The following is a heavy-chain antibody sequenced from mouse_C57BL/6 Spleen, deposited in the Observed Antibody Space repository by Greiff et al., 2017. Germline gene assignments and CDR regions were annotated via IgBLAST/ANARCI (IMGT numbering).Heavy chain of an antibody. D-gene: IGHD2-2*01. CDR2: IYPGSGST. CDR3: VIYYGYDGAWFAY. J-gene: IGHJ3*01. Sequence: QVQLQQPGAELVKPGASVKMSCKASGYTFTSYWITWVKQRPGQGLEWTGDIYPGSGSTNYNEKFKSKATLTVDTSSSTAYMQLSSLTSEDSAVYYCVIYYGYDGAWFAYWGQGTLVTVSA. V-gene: IGHV1-55*01. CDR1: GYTFTSYW.